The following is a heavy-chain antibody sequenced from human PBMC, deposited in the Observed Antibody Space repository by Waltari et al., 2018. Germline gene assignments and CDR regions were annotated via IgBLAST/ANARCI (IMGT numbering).Heavy chain of an antibody. CDR2: VNPNGGGT. CDR3: AREYCGGDCRLFDY. D-gene: IGHD2-21*02. V-gene: IGHV1-2*02. Sequence: LVQSGAEVMKPGASVQVSCKASRDAVTEHYIHWVRQAPGQGLDWMGWVNPNGGGTNYAQRFAGRITVTWDTSISTAYMEFSRLTSGDTAVYFCAREYCGGDCRLFDYWGQGTLVTVSS. CDR1: RDAVTEHY. J-gene: IGHJ4*02.